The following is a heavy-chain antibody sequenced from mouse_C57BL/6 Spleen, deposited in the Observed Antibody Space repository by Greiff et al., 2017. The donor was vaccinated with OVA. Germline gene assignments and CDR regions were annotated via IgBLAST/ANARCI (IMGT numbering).Heavy chain of an antibody. CDR1: GYTFTSYW. Sequence: QVQLQQPGAELVKPGASVKMSCKASGYTFTSYWITWVKQRPGQGLEWIGDIYPGSGSTNYNEKFKSKATLTVDTSSSTAYMQLSSLTSEDSAVYYCARKDGYYYYRDYWGQGTTLTVSS. D-gene: IGHD1-1*01. V-gene: IGHV1-55*01. J-gene: IGHJ2*01. CDR3: ARKDGYYYYRDY. CDR2: IYPGSGST.